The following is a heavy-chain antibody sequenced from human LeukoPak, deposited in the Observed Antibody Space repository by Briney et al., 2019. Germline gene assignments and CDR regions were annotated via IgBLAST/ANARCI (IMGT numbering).Heavy chain of an antibody. D-gene: IGHD3-10*02. Sequence: KVSCKPCGGASSHSGFSSVGQAPGQGIEWRGRNIPRLGIPNYAQKYQGRVTITADKSTNTPYMGRSSLRSDDTAMYYCARDFTDVVFDIWGQGTMVTVS. V-gene: IGHV1-69*04. CDR1: GGASSHSG. J-gene: IGHJ3*02. CDR3: ARDFTDVVFDI. CDR2: NIPRLGIP.